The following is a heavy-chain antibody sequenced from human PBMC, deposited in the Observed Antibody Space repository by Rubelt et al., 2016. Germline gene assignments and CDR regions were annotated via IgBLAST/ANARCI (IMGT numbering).Heavy chain of an antibody. CDR2: LNAGNGNT. D-gene: IGHD3-22*01. V-gene: IGHV1-3*01. Sequence: QVQLVQSGAEVKKPGASVKVSCKASGYTFTSYAMHWVRQAPGQRLEWMGWLNAGNGNTKYSQKFQGRGTITRDTSASTADMERSSLRSEDTAVYYCARYYYDSSGYVYFDYWGQGTLVTVSS. J-gene: IGHJ4*02. CDR1: GYTFTSYA. CDR3: ARYYYDSSGYVYFDY.